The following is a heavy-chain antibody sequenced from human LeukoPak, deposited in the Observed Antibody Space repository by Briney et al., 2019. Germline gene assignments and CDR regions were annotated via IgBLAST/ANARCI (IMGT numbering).Heavy chain of an antibody. CDR3: ARARGYSGYEDLNWFDP. V-gene: IGHV3-7*01. J-gene: IGHJ5*02. CDR1: GFTFSSYW. CDR2: IKQDGSEK. Sequence: GGSLRLSCAASGFTFSSYWMSWVRQAPGKGLEWVANIKQDGSEKYYVDSVKGRFTISRDNAKNSLYLQKNSLRAEDTAVYYCARARGYSGYEDLNWFDPWGQGTLVTVSS. D-gene: IGHD5-12*01.